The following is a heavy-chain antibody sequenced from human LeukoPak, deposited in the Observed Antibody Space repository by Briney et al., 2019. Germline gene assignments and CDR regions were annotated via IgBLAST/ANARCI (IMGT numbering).Heavy chain of an antibody. CDR2: ISGSGGST. CDR3: AKQGDYDYVWGSYRPHHFDY. V-gene: IGHV3-23*01. J-gene: IGHJ4*02. Sequence: GGSLRLSCAASGFTFSSYAMSWVRQAPGKGLEWVSAISGSGGSTYYADSEKGRFTISRDNSKNTLYLQMNSLRAEDTAVYYCAKQGDYDYVWGSYRPHHFDYWGQGTLVTVSS. CDR1: GFTFSSYA. D-gene: IGHD3-16*02.